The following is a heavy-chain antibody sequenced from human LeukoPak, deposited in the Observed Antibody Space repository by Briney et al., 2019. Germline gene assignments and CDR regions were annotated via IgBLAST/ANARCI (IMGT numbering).Heavy chain of an antibody. D-gene: IGHD3-16*02. V-gene: IGHV3-30-3*01. CDR2: ISYDGSNK. CDR1: GFTFSSYA. J-gene: IGHJ3*02. Sequence: GGSLRLSCAASGFTFSSYAMHWVRQAPGKGLEWVAVISYDGSNKYYADSVKGRFTISRDNSKNTLYLQMNSLRAEDTAVYYCASAVPWGSYRADAFDIWGQGTMVTVSS. CDR3: ASAVPWGSYRADAFDI.